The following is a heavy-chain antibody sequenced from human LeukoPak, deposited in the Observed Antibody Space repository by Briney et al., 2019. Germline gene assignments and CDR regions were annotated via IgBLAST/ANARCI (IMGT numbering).Heavy chain of an antibody. J-gene: IGHJ4*02. D-gene: IGHD5-24*01. CDR2: IYYSGST. CDR1: GGSISSYY. Sequence: KSSETLSLTCTVSGGSISSYYWSWIRQPPGKGLEWIGYIYYSGSTNYNPSHKSRVTISVDTSKNQFSLKLSSVTAADTAVYYCARGGEMATIRGYFDYWGQGTLVTVSS. CDR3: ARGGEMATIRGYFDY. V-gene: IGHV4-59*01.